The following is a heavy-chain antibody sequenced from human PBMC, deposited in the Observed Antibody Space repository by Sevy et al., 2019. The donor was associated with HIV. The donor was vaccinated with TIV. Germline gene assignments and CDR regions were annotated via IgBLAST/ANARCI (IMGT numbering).Heavy chain of an antibody. D-gene: IGHD6-19*01. CDR1: GFTFSSYA. V-gene: IGHV3-30-3*01. Sequence: GGSLRLSCAASGFTFSSYAMHWVRQAPGKGLEWVAVISYDGSNKNYADSVKGRFTISKENSKNTLYLQMNSLRAEDTAVYYCARARAGNIAVGEGPYWGQGTLVTVSS. CDR3: ARARAGNIAVGEGPY. J-gene: IGHJ4*02. CDR2: ISYDGSNK.